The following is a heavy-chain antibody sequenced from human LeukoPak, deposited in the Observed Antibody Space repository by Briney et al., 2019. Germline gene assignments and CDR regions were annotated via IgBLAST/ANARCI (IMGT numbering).Heavy chain of an antibody. CDR1: GFTFSDYY. CDR2: ISSSGSTI. J-gene: IGHJ6*03. CDR3: ARDEQGNTVGYYYYYMDV. Sequence: GGSLRLSCAASGFTFSDYYMSWIRQAPGKGLEWVSYISSSGSTIYYADSVKGRFTISRDNAKNSLYLQMNSLRAEDTAVYYCARDEQGNTVGYYYYYMDVWGKGTTVTVSS. V-gene: IGHV3-11*04. D-gene: IGHD7-27*01.